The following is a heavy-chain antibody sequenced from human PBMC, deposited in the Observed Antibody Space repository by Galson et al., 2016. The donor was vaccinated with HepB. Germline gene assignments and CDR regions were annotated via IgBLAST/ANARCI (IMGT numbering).Heavy chain of an antibody. CDR2: DSVDGGRT. V-gene: IGHV3-30*18. CDR1: GFLFRSYG. J-gene: IGHJ4*02. D-gene: IGHD2/OR15-2a*01. CDR3: ANRYEYCPPVGGSVDY. Sequence: SLRLSCAGSGFLFRSYGMHWVRQAPGKGLEWVAADSVDGGRTFHSDSVKGRFTISRDNSNNMLFLQMDSLRPDDTAVYYCANRYEYCPPVGGSVDYWGQGALVSVSS.